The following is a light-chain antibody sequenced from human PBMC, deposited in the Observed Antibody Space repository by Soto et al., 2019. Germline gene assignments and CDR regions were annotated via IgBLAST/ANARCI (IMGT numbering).Light chain of an antibody. CDR3: KLYGSSPT. CDR1: QSVSSSY. CDR2: GAS. V-gene: IGKV3-20*01. Sequence: EIVLTQSPGTLSLSPGERATLSCRASQSVSSSYLAWYQQKPGQAPRLLIYGASSRATGIPDRFSGSGSGTDFTLTISRLGPEDFAVYYCKLYGSSPTFGQGTKVEIK. J-gene: IGKJ1*01.